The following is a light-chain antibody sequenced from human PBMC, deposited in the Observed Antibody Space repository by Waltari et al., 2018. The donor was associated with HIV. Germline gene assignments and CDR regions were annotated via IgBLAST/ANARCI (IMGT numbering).Light chain of an antibody. CDR3: QQYHNWPIT. J-gene: IGKJ4*01. Sequence: ILMTQSPVTLSVSPGESATLSFCASQSIRTNLAWYEQKPGQTPRLLIYGASTRATGTPARFSGSGSGTEFTLTISSLQSEDLAFYYWQQYHNWPITFGGGTKVEIK. V-gene: IGKV3D-15*01. CDR2: GAS. CDR1: QSIRTN.